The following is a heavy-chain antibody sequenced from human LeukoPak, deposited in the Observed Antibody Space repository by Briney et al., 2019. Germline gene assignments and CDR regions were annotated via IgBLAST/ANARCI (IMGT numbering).Heavy chain of an antibody. CDR1: GFTVSSNY. D-gene: IGHD6-19*01. CDR2: IYSGGST. V-gene: IGHV3-53*01. CDR3: ARGYSSGLHFDY. J-gene: IGHJ4*02. Sequence: GGSLRLSCAASGFTVSSNYMSWVRQAPGKGLEWVSVIYSGGSTYYADSVKGRFTISRDNAKNTLYLQMNSLRAEDTAVYYCARGYSSGLHFDYWGQGTLVTVSS.